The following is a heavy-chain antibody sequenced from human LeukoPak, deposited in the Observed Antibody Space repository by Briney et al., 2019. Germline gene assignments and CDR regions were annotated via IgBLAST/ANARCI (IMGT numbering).Heavy chain of an antibody. CDR1: GGTFSSYA. CDR2: IIPIFGTA. Sequence: ASVKVSCKASGGTFSSYAISWVRQAPGQGLEWMGGIIPIFGTANYAQKFQGRVTITADESTSTAYMELSSLRSEDTAVYYCARTKDDYDILTGYNWFDPWGQGTLVTVSS. J-gene: IGHJ5*02. CDR3: ARTKDDYDILTGYNWFDP. V-gene: IGHV1-69*13. D-gene: IGHD3-9*01.